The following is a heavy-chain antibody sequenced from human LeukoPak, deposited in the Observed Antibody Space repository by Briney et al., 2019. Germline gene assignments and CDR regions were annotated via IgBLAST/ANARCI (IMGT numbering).Heavy chain of an antibody. CDR3: ARQYSSSSDYYYYMDV. Sequence: SETLSLTCAVYSGSFSGYYWIWIRQPPGKGLEWIGEINHNGSTNYNPSLKSRVTMSVDTSKNQFSLKLSSVTAADTAVYYCARQYSSSSDYYYYMDVWGKGTTVTVSS. J-gene: IGHJ6*03. CDR1: SGSFSGYY. V-gene: IGHV4-34*01. CDR2: INHNGST. D-gene: IGHD6-6*01.